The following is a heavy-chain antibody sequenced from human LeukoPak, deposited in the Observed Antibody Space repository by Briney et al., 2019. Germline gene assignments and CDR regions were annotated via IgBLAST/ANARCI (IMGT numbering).Heavy chain of an antibody. D-gene: IGHD1-7*01. CDR1: GYTFTSYA. CDR2: IIPIFGTA. J-gene: IGHJ6*02. Sequence: PGASVKVSCKASGYTFTSYAISWVRQAPGQGLEWMGGIIPIFGTANYAQKFQGRVTITADESTSTAYMELSSLRSEDTAVYYCARKNGELPRYYYGMDVWGQGTTVTVSS. V-gene: IGHV1-69*13. CDR3: ARKNGELPRYYYGMDV.